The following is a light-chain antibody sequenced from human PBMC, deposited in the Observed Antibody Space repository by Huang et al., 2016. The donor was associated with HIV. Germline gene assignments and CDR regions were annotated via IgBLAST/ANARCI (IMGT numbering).Light chain of an antibody. Sequence: ELVKTQSPATLSVSPGERATLSCRPSQSISSHLAWYQQKPVQAPRLLIYGASTRATGIPDRFRCSGYGTEFTLTISILQSEDFAVYYCQQYNHWPPYTFGQGTKLEIK. V-gene: IGKV3-15*01. CDR2: GAS. CDR3: QQYNHWPPYT. J-gene: IGKJ2*01. CDR1: QSISSH.